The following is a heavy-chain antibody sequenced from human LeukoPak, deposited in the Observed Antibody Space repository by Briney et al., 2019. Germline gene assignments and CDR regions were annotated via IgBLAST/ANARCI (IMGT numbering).Heavy chain of an antibody. CDR1: GFTFSNYW. J-gene: IGHJ4*02. CDR3: ARDQGTMIASGYFDY. CDR2: INWNGGST. V-gene: IGHV3-20*04. D-gene: IGHD3-22*01. Sequence: PGGSLRFSCAAYGFTFSNYWMQWVRQAPGQGLEGVSGINWNGGSTGYADSVKGRFTISRDNAKNSLYLQMNSLRAEDTALYYCARDQGTMIASGYFDYWGQGTLVTVSS.